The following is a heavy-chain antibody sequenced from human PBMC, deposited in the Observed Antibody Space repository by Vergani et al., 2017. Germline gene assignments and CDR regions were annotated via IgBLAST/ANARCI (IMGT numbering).Heavy chain of an antibody. J-gene: IGHJ4*02. CDR2: SRNKARSYTT. D-gene: IGHD5-18*01. Sequence: EVQLLQSGGGVIQPGGSVRLSCAASGFTLSDNVMDWVRQGPGKGLEWVGRSRNKARSYTTEYSASVKGRFTISRDDSKRLAYLQLSGLKTEDTAVYFCSRGRGYSFGYSDYWGQGTLVTVSS. V-gene: IGHV3-72*01. CDR3: SRGRGYSFGYSDY. CDR1: GFTLSDNV.